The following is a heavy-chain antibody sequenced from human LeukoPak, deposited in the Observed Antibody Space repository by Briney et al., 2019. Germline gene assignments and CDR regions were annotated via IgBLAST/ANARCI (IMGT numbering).Heavy chain of an antibody. J-gene: IGHJ4*02. CDR3: ATAHSYDSSGYLFDY. D-gene: IGHD3-22*01. CDR1: GYTFTGYY. V-gene: IGHV1-2*02. Sequence: GASVKVSCKASGYTFTGYYMHWVRQAPGQGLEWMGWINPNSGETIYAQKFQGRVTMTEDTSTDTAYMELSSLRSEDTAVYYCATAHSYDSSGYLFDYWGQGTLVTVSS. CDR2: INPNSGET.